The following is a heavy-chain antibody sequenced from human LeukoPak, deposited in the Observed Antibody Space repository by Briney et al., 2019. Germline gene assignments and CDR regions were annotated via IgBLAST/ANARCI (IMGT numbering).Heavy chain of an antibody. CDR1: GFSFSSYG. CDR2: ISYDGSNK. Sequence: PGGSLRLSCAASGFSFSSYGRHWVRQAPGKGLEWVAVISYDGSNKYYVDSVKGRFTISRDNSKNTLYLQMNSLRAEDTAVYYCARGRPPSLGYYFDYWGQGTLVTVSS. J-gene: IGHJ4*02. D-gene: IGHD3-16*01. V-gene: IGHV3-30*03. CDR3: ARGRPPSLGYYFDY.